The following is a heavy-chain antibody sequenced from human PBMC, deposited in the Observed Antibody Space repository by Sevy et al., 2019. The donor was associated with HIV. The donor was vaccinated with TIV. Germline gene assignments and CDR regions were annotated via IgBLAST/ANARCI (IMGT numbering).Heavy chain of an antibody. J-gene: IGHJ3*02. CDR1: GDSVSSNSAA. CDR3: ARVYSGGDAFDI. D-gene: IGHD4-4*01. Sequence: SQTLSLTCAISGDSVSSNSAAWNWIRQSPSRCLEWLGRTYHRSKWSNDYAVSVTSRITINPDTSKNQFSLQLNAVTPGDTAVYYCARVYSGGDAFDIWGQGTMVTVSS. CDR2: TYHRSKWSN. V-gene: IGHV6-1*01.